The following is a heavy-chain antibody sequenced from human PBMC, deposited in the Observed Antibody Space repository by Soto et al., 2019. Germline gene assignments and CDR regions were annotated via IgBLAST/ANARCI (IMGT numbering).Heavy chain of an antibody. CDR1: GGAVSAGSYY. CDR2: LYYTGRT. CDR3: AREGWEAVAAQGLGYFDY. J-gene: IGHJ4*02. V-gene: IGHV4-61*01. D-gene: IGHD6-19*01. Sequence: SETLSLTCTVSGGAVSAGSYYWSWIRQPPGKGLEWIGFLYYTGRTNYNPSLKSRVTMSLDTSKNQFSLKLSSVTAADTAVYYCAREGWEAVAAQGLGYFDYWGQGTLVTVSS.